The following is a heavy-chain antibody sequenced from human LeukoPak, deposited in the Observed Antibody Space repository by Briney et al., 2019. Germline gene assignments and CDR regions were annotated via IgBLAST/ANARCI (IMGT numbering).Heavy chain of an antibody. CDR3: ARDERWIQFNY. CDR1: GFTFNNYN. J-gene: IGHJ4*02. V-gene: IGHV3-23*01. CDR2: IVGSGVTT. Sequence: AGGSLRLACAASGFTFNNYNINWVRQAPGKGLEWVSGIVGSGVTTYYADSVKGRFTISRDNSKNTLYLHMNGLRVEDTAIYYCARDERWIQFNYWGQGTLVTVSS. D-gene: IGHD5-18*01.